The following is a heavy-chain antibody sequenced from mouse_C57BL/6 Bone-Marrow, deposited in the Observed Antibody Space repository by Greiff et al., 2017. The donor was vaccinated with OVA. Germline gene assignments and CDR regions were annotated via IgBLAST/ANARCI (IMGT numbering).Heavy chain of an antibody. CDR3: ARRSYYDYDYYAMDY. V-gene: IGHV1-4*01. CDR1: GYTFTSYT. J-gene: IGHJ4*01. D-gene: IGHD2-4*01. CDR2: INPSSGYT. Sequence: VQLQQSGAELARPGASVKMSCKASGYTFTSYTMHWVKQRPGQGLEWIGYINPSSGYTKYNQKFKDKATLTADKSSSTAYMQLSSLTSEDSAVYYCARRSYYDYDYYAMDYWGQGTSVTVSS.